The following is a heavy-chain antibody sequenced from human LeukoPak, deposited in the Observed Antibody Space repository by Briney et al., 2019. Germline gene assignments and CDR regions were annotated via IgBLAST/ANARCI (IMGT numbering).Heavy chain of an antibody. CDR3: ARGTYGDLDH. D-gene: IGHD4-17*01. V-gene: IGHV4-39*01. CDR2: IYYSGST. Sequence: SETLSLTCTVSGGSISSSSYYWGWIRQPPGKGLEWIGSIYYSGSTYYNPSLKSRVTISVDTSKNQFSLKLSSVTAADTAVYYCARGTYGDLDHWGQGTLVTVSS. CDR1: GGSISSSSYY. J-gene: IGHJ4*02.